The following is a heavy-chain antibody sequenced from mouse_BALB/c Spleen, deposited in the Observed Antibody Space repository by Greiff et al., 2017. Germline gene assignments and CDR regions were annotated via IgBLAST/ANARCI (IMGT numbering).Heavy chain of an antibody. Sequence: VHLVESGAELVRPGTSVKISCKASGYTFTNYWLGWVKQRPGHGLEWIGDIYPGGGYTNYNEKFKGKATLTADTSSSTAYMQLSSLTSEDSAVYFGAHYYGSSYRYFDVWGAGTTVTVSS. CDR3: AHYYGSSYRYFDV. D-gene: IGHD1-1*01. J-gene: IGHJ1*01. CDR1: GYTFTNYW. CDR2: IYPGGGYT. V-gene: IGHV1-63*02.